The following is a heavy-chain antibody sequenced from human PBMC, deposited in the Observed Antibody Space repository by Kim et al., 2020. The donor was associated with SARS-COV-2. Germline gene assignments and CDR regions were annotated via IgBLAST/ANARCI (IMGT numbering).Heavy chain of an antibody. D-gene: IGHD1-20*01. CDR1: GGSISSYY. CDR3: ARDLGYNWNYYYYYGMDV. V-gene: IGHV4-59*01. J-gene: IGHJ6*02. CDR2: IYYSGGT. Sequence: SETLSLTCTVSGGSISSYYWSWIRQPPGKGLEWIGYIYYSGGTNYNPSLKSRVTIAVDTSKNQFYLKLSSVTAADTAVYYCARDLGYNWNYYYYYGMDVWGQGTTVTVSS.